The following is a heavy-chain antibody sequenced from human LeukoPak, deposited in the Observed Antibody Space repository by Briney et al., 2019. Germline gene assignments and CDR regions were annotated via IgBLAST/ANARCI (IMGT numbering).Heavy chain of an antibody. CDR3: AKDLDCSSTNCYPDY. Sequence: PGGSLRLSCAASGFTISSSAMSWVRQAPGKGLEWVSAISGSSGSTYYADSVKGRFTISRDNSKNTLYLQTNSLRAEDTAVYYCAKDLDCSSTNCYPDYWGQGTLVTVSS. CDR1: GFTISSSA. D-gene: IGHD2-2*01. J-gene: IGHJ4*02. CDR2: ISGSSGST. V-gene: IGHV3-23*01.